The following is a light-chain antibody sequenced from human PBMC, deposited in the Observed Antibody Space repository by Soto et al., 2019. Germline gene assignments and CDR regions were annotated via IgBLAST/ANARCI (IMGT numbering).Light chain of an antibody. CDR2: EVS. CDR1: SSDVGSYNL. V-gene: IGLV2-23*02. Sequence: QSALTQPASVSGSPGQSITISCTGTSSDVGSYNLVSWYQHHPGKAPKLMIYEVSKRPSGVSDRFSASKSGNTASLTISGLQAEDEADYYCCSYAGSSTYVLFGGGTKVTVL. CDR3: CSYAGSSTYVL. J-gene: IGLJ2*01.